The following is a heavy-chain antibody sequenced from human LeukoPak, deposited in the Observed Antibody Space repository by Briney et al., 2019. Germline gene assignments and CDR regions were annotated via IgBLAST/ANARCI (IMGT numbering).Heavy chain of an antibody. V-gene: IGHV3-48*01. D-gene: IGHD3-10*01. J-gene: IGHJ4*02. CDR3: AGKYSYGNNGFDY. CDR2: ISGSSCPI. Sequence: GGSLRLSCAASGFAFSDYTMNWVRQAPGKGLEWVSYISGSSCPIFYADSVKGRFTISRDNAENSLYLQMNSLRAEDTAVYYGAGKYSYGNNGFDYWGQGTLVTVSS. CDR1: GFAFSDYT.